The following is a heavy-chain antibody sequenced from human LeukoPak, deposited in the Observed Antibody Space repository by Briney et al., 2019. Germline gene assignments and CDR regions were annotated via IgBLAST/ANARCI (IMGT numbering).Heavy chain of an antibody. D-gene: IGHD6-13*01. V-gene: IGHV3-74*01. J-gene: IGHJ6*03. CDR3: ARAYSSSWFYYYYYMDV. CDR2: INSDGSST. Sequence: GGSLRLSCAASGFTFSSYGMHWVRQAPGKGLVWVSRINSDGSSTSYADSVKGRFTISRDNAKNTLYLQMNSLRAEDTAVYYCARAYSSSWFYYYYYMDVWGKGTTVTVSS. CDR1: GFTFSSYG.